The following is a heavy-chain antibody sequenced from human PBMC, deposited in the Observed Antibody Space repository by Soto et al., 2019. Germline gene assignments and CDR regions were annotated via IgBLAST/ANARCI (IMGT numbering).Heavy chain of an antibody. Sequence: SLSLTCTVSGGSISSGGYYWSWIRQHPGKGLEWIAYIYYNGITHYNPSLKSRVTISLDPSKNHFSLKMTSVTGADTAVYSCDRGIQEGFDPWGQGTLVTVSS. CDR2: IYYNGIT. CDR1: GGSISSGGYY. CDR3: DRGIQEGFDP. V-gene: IGHV4-30-4*08. J-gene: IGHJ5*02. D-gene: IGHD5-18*01.